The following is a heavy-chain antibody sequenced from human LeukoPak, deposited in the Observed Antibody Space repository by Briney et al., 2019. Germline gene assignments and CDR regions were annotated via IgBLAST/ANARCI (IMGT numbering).Heavy chain of an antibody. CDR3: ARALTDGAFDI. CDR2: IYYSGST. Sequence: SQTLSLTCTVSGGSISSGDYYWSWIRQPPGRGLEWIGYIYYSGSTYYNPSLKSRVTISVDTSKNQFSLKLSSVTAADTAVYYCARALTDGAFDIWGQGTMVTVSS. D-gene: IGHD2-8*02. CDR1: GGSISSGDYY. V-gene: IGHV4-30-4*08. J-gene: IGHJ3*02.